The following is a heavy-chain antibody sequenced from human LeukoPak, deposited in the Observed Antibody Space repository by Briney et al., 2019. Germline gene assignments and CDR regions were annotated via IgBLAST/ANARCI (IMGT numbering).Heavy chain of an antibody. Sequence: PGGSLRLSCAASGFTFSSYAMHWVRQAPGKGLEWAAVISYDGSNKYYADSVKGRFTISRDNSKNTLYLQMNSLRAEDTAVYYCARGTVTIVGEDWFDPWGQGTLVTVSS. CDR1: GFTFSSYA. J-gene: IGHJ5*02. CDR3: ARGTVTIVGEDWFDP. V-gene: IGHV3-30-3*01. D-gene: IGHD4-17*01. CDR2: ISYDGSNK.